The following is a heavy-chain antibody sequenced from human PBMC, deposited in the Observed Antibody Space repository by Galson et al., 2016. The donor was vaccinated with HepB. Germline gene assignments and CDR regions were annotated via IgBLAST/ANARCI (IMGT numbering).Heavy chain of an antibody. CDR3: ARHGYGYTYVNNWFES. D-gene: IGHD5-18*01. J-gene: IGHJ5*01. Sequence: TLSLTCTVSRGSILTDNYYWSWLRQPAGKGLEWIGRVYPRRSDDYNPSLNSRFTISVDSSKTLSLRLTSVTAAATAIYYCARHGYGYTYVNNWFESWGQGTLFTVSS. V-gene: IGHV4-61*02. CDR2: VYPRRSD. CDR1: RGSILTDNYY.